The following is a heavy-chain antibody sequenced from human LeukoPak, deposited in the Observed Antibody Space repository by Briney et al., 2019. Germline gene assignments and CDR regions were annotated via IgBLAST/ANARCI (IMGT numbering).Heavy chain of an antibody. V-gene: IGHV4-39*07. D-gene: IGHD6-25*01. CDR2: IHYDGRT. CDR3: ARVVTAAGLDL. CDR1: GGPISGSRT. J-gene: IGHJ5*02. Sequence: PSETLSLTCTVSGGPISGSRTWGWVRRPPEKGLEWIGNIHYDGRTASNPSLKSRVTISLDTSTNQFSLKVNSVTATDTALYYCARVVTAAGLDLWGQGILVSISS.